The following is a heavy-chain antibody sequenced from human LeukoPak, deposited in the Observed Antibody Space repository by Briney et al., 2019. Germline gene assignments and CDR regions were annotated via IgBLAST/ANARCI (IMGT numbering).Heavy chain of an antibody. V-gene: IGHV4-39*01. CDR3: ARNASTMIVPGGWFDP. Sequence: SETLSLTCTVSGGSIRSSGYYWGWLRQPPGKGLEGIGSIYYSGSTSYTPSLKSRVTMTVDTSQNQFSLKLSSVTAADTAVYYCARNASTMIVPGGWFDPWGQGTLVTVSS. CDR2: IYYSGST. J-gene: IGHJ5*02. D-gene: IGHD3-22*01. CDR1: GGSIRSSGYY.